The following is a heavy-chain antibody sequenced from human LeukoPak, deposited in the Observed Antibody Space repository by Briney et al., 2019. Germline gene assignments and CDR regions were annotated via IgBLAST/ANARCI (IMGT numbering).Heavy chain of an antibody. CDR3: AKDTGSGVYYYGMDV. Sequence: GGSLRLSCAASGFPFDDYAMHWVRQAPGEGLEWVSGIRWNSVSIDYAASVKGRFTISRDNAKNSLYLQMSSLGAEDTAFYYCAKDTGSGVYYYGMDVWGQGTTVTVSS. J-gene: IGHJ6*02. D-gene: IGHD3-10*01. V-gene: IGHV3-9*01. CDR2: IRWNSVSI. CDR1: GFPFDDYA.